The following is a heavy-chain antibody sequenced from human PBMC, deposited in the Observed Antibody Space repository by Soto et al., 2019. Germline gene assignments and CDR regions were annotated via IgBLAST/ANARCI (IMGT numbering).Heavy chain of an antibody. CDR1: GGTFSSYA. Sequence: QVQLVQSGAEVKKPGSSVKVSCKASGGTFSSYAISWVRQAPGQGLEWMGGIIPIFGTANYAQKFQGRVTITADKSTSTAYMELSSLRSEDTAVYYCARGPGYYDSSGYYYLVGGFAYWGQGTLVTVSS. CDR3: ARGPGYYDSSGYYYLVGGFAY. J-gene: IGHJ4*02. V-gene: IGHV1-69*06. CDR2: IIPIFGTA. D-gene: IGHD3-22*01.